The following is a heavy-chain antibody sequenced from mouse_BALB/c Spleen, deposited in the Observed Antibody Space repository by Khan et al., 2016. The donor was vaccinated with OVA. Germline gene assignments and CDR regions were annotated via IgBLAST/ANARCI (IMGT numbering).Heavy chain of an antibody. V-gene: IGHV3-1*02. CDR3: ARWGFYRYDSYFDS. CDR1: GYSITSGYS. CDR2: IHNSGTT. J-gene: IGHJ2*01. D-gene: IGHD2-14*01. Sequence: EVQLQESGPDLVKPSQSLSLTCTVTGYSITSGYSWHWIRQFPGNKLEWMGSIHNSGTTNSNPSLKGRISPTRDTSQNQFFLQLNSVTTEDTATYFCARWGFYRYDSYFDSWGQGTTLTVSS.